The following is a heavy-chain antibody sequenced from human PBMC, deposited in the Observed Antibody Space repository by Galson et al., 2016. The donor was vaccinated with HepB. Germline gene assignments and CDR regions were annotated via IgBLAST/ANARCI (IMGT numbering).Heavy chain of an antibody. J-gene: IGHJ4*02. CDR2: IYNSGST. CDR1: GGSVSSDSDY. D-gene: IGHD2-15*01. CDR3: ARRYCIGDNCYSGLAY. Sequence: SETLSLTCTISGGSVSSDSDYWSWIRQPPGKGLEWIGSIYNSGSTKYNPSLKSRVTISVDTSKNQSSLKVTAVTAADTAVYYCARRYCIGDNCYSGLAYWGQGTLVTVSS. V-gene: IGHV4-61*01.